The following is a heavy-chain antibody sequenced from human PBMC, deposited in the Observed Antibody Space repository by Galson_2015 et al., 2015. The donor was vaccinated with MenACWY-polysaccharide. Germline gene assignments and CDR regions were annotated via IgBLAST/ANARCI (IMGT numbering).Heavy chain of an antibody. Sequence: SVKVSCKASGYTFNNYDINWVRQAPGQGLEWMGWVNTYNANTYYAQKVQGRVTVTSDTSTSTAYMELRSLRSDDTAVYYCARDAGGTEDYWGQGTLVTVSS. D-gene: IGHD2-8*02. CDR3: ARDAGGTEDY. J-gene: IGHJ4*02. CDR2: VNTYNANT. CDR1: GYTFNNYD. V-gene: IGHV1-18*04.